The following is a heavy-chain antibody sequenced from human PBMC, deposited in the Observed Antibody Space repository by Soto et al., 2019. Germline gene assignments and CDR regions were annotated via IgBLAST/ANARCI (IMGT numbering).Heavy chain of an antibody. Sequence: ASVKVSCKASGYTFTSYGISWVRQAPGQGLEWMGWISAYNGNTNYAQKLQGRVTMTTDTSTSTAYMELRSLGSDDTAVYYCARDSVVILTGYYYYGMDVWGQGTTVTVSS. J-gene: IGHJ6*02. D-gene: IGHD3-9*01. CDR3: ARDSVVILTGYYYYGMDV. CDR1: GYTFTSYG. CDR2: ISAYNGNT. V-gene: IGHV1-18*01.